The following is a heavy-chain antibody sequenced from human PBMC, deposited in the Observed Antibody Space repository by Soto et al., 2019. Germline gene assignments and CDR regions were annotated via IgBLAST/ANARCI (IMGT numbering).Heavy chain of an antibody. CDR2: IKSKTDGGTT. CDR3: TTDSRVLRFLEWAFDP. D-gene: IGHD3-3*01. J-gene: IGHJ5*02. V-gene: IGHV3-15*01. CDR1: GFTFSNAW. Sequence: EVQLVESGGGLVKPGGSLRLSCAASGFTFSNAWMSWVRQAPGKGLEWVGRIKSKTDGGTTDYAAPVKGRFTISRDDSKNTLYLQINSRKTEYTAVYYCTTDSRVLRFLEWAFDPWGQGTLVTVSS.